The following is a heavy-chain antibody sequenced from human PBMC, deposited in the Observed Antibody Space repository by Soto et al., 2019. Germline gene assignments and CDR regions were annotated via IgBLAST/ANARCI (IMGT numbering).Heavy chain of an antibody. Sequence: QLQLQESGPGLVKPSETLSLTCTVSGGSISSSSYYWGWIRQPPGQGLEWIGSIYYSGSTYYNPSHKWRVTISVDTAKTQFSLNLSSMTAADAAVYYCARHQSHSSSYVDPWGQGTLVTVSS. CDR2: IYYSGST. V-gene: IGHV4-39*01. J-gene: IGHJ5*02. D-gene: IGHD6-13*01. CDR1: GGSISSSSYY. CDR3: ARHQSHSSSYVDP.